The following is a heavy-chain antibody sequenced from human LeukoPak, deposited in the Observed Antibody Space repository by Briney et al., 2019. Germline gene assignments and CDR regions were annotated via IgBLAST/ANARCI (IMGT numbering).Heavy chain of an antibody. D-gene: IGHD3-10*01. CDR1: GGSFSGYY. CDR2: INHSRST. Sequence: SETLSLTCAVYGGSFSGYYWSWIRQPPGKGLEWIGEINHSRSTNYNPSLKSRVTISVDTSKNQFSLKLSSVTAADTAVYYCARAGDYYGSGSYSSSFDIWGQGTMVTVFS. J-gene: IGHJ3*02. CDR3: ARAGDYYGSGSYSSSFDI. V-gene: IGHV4-34*01.